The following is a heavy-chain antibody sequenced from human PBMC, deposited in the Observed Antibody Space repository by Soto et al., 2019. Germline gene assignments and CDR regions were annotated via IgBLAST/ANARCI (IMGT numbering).Heavy chain of an antibody. V-gene: IGHV4-39*01. J-gene: IGHJ4*02. D-gene: IGHD2-21*02. CDR3: ARQRTSVVTQDYVDS. CDR1: GDSINNRSYY. CDR2: IYYSGST. Sequence: SETLSLTCTVTGDSINNRSYYWGWIRQPPGKGLEWIGSIYYSGSTYNNPSLKSRVSVSVDTSKNQFSLKLRSVTAADTALYYCARQRTSVVTQDYVDSWGQGSLVTVSS.